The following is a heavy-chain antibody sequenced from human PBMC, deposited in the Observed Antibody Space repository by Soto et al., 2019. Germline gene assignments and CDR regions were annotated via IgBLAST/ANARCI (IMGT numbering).Heavy chain of an antibody. J-gene: IGHJ4*01. V-gene: IGHV1-46*01. D-gene: IGHD3-10*01. CDR3: TNNVFFGERRGQHYF. CDR2: ISPLGDNT. Sequence: QVQLVQSGAEVKKPGASVRISCKASGYTFTNFYLHWVRQAPVQGLEWMGIISPLGDNTWYAQKCLQPIKMSRDTEASTDYREVSRQTSVTTAICYGTNNVFFGERRGQHYF. CDR1: GYTFTNFY.